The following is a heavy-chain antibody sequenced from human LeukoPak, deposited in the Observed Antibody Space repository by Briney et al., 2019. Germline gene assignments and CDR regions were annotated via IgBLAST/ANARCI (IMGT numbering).Heavy chain of an antibody. D-gene: IGHD3-10*01. CDR2: LRPLSGTA. J-gene: IGHJ5*02. CDR3: ARGYYGSGSSYNTTNWFDP. Sequence: FSVTVSRMASRGTFSRYAILVVRGAPGPGLEALGGLRPLSGTANYAQKVQGRVTMTADESTSTAYMELSSLTSEDTAVYYCARGYYGSGSSYNTTNWFDPWGQGTLVTVSS. CDR1: RGTFSRYA. V-gene: IGHV1-69*13.